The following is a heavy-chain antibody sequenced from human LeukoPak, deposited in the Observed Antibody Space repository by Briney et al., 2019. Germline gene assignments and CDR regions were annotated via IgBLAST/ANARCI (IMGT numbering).Heavy chain of an antibody. J-gene: IGHJ3*02. D-gene: IGHD1-26*01. CDR3: ARVGSGSYTSAFDI. V-gene: IGHV3-23*01. CDR1: RFTFNNYA. Sequence: GGSLRLSCAASRFTFNNYAMSWVRQAPGKGLEWVSAISGSGGRTYYADSVKGRFTVSRDNSKSTLYLQMNSLRAEDTAVYYCARVGSGSYTSAFDIWGQGTMVTVSS. CDR2: ISGSGGRT.